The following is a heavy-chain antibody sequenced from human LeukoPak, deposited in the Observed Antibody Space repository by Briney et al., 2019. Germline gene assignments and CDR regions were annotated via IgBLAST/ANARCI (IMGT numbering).Heavy chain of an antibody. CDR1: GGSISSYY. V-gene: IGHV4-59*12. D-gene: IGHD3-3*01. CDR3: ARLTYYDFWSGYYTGGYYMDV. CDR2: IYYSGST. Sequence: SETLSLTCTVSGGSISSYYWSWIRQPPGKGLEWIGYIYYSGSTNYNPSLKSRVTISVDTSKNQFSLKLSSVTAADTAVYYCARLTYYDFWSGYYTGGYYMDVWGKGTTVTVSS. J-gene: IGHJ6*03.